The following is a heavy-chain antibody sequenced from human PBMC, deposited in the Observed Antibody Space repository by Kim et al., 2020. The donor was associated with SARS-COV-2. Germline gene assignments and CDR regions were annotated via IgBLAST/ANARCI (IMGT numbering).Heavy chain of an antibody. Sequence: GGSLRLSCAASGITFDDYAMHWVRQAPGKGLEWVSGISWDSVNIAYADSVKGRFTISRDNAKNSLYLQMNSLKPEDTALYYCAKVRGRLWFGEFLTWGQG. D-gene: IGHD3-10*01. V-gene: IGHV3-9*01. CDR3: AKVRGRLWFGEFLT. CDR1: GITFDDYA. CDR2: ISWDSVNI. J-gene: IGHJ5*02.